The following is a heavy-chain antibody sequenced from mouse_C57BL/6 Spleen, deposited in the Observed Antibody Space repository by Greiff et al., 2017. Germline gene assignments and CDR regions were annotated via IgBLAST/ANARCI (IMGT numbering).Heavy chain of an antibody. V-gene: IGHV1-69*01. Sequence: QVQLQQPGAELVMPGASVKLSCKASGYTFTSYWMHWVKQRPGQGLEWIGEIDPSDSYTNYNQKFKGKSTLTVDKSSSTAYMQLSSLTSEDSAVYYCAREGGSYYAMDYWGQGTSVTVSS. CDR1: GYTFTSYW. J-gene: IGHJ4*01. CDR3: AREGGSYYAMDY. CDR2: IDPSDSYT.